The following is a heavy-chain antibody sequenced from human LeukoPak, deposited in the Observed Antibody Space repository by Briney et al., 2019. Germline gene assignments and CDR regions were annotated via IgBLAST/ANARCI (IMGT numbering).Heavy chain of an antibody. CDR1: GGSISFYY. V-gene: IGHV4-59*06. D-gene: IGHD3-22*01. J-gene: IGHJ4*02. CDR2: IYYSGST. Sequence: PSETLSLTCTVSGGSISFYYWSWIRQPPGKGLEWIGYIYYSGSTYYNPSLKSRVTISVDTSKNQFSLKLSSVTAADTAVYYCARGRYYYDTPTHLDYWGQGTLVTVSS. CDR3: ARGRYYYDTPTHLDY.